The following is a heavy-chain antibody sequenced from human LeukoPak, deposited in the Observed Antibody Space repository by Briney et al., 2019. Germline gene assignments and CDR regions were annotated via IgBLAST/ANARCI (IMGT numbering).Heavy chain of an antibody. CDR3: ARAYSERYGLGYYYMDV. CDR2: ISSSSSYI. Sequence: PGGSLRLSCAASGFTFSTSVMSWVRQAPGEGLEWVSSISSSSSYIYYADSVKGRFTISRDNAKKSLYLQMNSLRVEDTAVYYCARAYSERYGLGYYYMDVWGKGTTVTVSS. V-gene: IGHV3-21*01. CDR1: GFTFSTSV. D-gene: IGHD1-26*01. J-gene: IGHJ6*03.